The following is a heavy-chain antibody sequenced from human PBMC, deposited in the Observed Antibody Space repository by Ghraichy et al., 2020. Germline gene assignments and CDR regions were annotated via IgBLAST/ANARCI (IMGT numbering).Heavy chain of an antibody. V-gene: IGHV3-15*01. CDR1: GFTFSNAW. CDR2: IKSKPDGGTT. D-gene: IGHD3-9*01. CDR3: TTLKPSLTIDHY. J-gene: IGHJ4*02. Sequence: GESLNISCAASGFTFSNAWMSWVRQAPGKGLEWVGRIKSKPDGGTTDYAAPVKGRFTISRDDSKSTLYLQMNSLNTEDTAVYYCTTLKPSLTIDHYWGQGSLVTVSS.